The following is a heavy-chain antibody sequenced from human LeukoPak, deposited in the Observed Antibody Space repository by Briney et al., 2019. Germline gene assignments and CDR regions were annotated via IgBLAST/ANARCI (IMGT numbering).Heavy chain of an antibody. Sequence: ASVKVSCKASRYTFTSYDINWVRQATGQGLEWMGWMNPDSGNTGYAQKFQGRVTMTRNTSISTAYMELSSLRSEDTAVYYCARGDGSNNYWAFDYWGQGTLVTVSS. CDR2: MNPDSGNT. J-gene: IGHJ4*02. CDR3: ARGDGSNNYWAFDY. CDR1: RYTFTSYD. V-gene: IGHV1-8*01. D-gene: IGHD3-10*01.